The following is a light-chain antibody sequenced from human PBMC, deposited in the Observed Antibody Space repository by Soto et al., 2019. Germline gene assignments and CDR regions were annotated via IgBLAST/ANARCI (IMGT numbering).Light chain of an antibody. V-gene: IGKV1-39*01. CDR1: QSIVTY. Sequence: DIQMTQSPSSLSASVGDRVTITCRASQSIVTYLNWYLQKPGKAPKLLIYAASNLQSGVPSRFSGSGSGTDLTLTISSLQPEDFATYFCQQSYSTPPWTFGPGTKVDIK. J-gene: IGKJ1*01. CDR2: AAS. CDR3: QQSYSTPPWT.